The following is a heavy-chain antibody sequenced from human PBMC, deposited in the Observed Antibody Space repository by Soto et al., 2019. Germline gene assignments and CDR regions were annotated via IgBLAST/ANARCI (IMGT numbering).Heavy chain of an antibody. D-gene: IGHD4-17*01. CDR3: AKERASHDYGACAFDY. V-gene: IGHV3-30*18. J-gene: IGHJ4*02. Sequence: QVQLVESGGGVVQPGRSLRLSCAASGFTFSSYGMHWVRQAPGKGLEWVAVISYDGSNKYYADSVKGRFTISRDNSKNTLYLQMNSLRAEDTAVYYCAKERASHDYGACAFDYWGQGTLVTVSS. CDR2: ISYDGSNK. CDR1: GFTFSSYG.